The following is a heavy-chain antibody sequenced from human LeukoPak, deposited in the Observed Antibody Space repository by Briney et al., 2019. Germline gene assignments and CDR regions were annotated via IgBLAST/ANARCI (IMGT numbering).Heavy chain of an antibody. CDR3: AKAGGYGSGGYLTWFDP. D-gene: IGHD3-10*01. Sequence: GGSLRLSCEASGFTFSSYGMSWVRQAPGKGLEWVSGISGSGGGTNYADSVKGRFTISRDNSKNTLYLQMSSLRAEDTAVYYCAKAGGYGSGGYLTWFDPWGQGTLVTVSS. CDR2: ISGSGGGT. J-gene: IGHJ5*02. CDR1: GFTFSSYG. V-gene: IGHV3-23*01.